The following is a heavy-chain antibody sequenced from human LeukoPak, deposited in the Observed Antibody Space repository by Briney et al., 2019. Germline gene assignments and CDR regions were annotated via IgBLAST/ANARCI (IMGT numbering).Heavy chain of an antibody. CDR1: GFTFSSYA. V-gene: IGHV3-30-3*01. CDR3: ARDGDSSGYGNWFDP. Sequence: QTGGSLRLSCAASGFTFSSYAMHWLPQSLGKGLVWVAVISYDGSNKYYADSVKGRFTISRDNSKNTLYLQMNSLRAEDTAVYYCARDGDSSGYGNWFDPWGQGTLVTVSS. D-gene: IGHD3-22*01. CDR2: ISYDGSNK. J-gene: IGHJ5*02.